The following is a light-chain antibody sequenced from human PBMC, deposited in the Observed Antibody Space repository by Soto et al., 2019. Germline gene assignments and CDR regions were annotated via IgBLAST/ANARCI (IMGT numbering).Light chain of an antibody. CDR1: SSDVGGYNY. V-gene: IGLV2-14*01. Sequence: QSALTQPASVSGSPGQSMTISCTGTSSDVGGYNYVSWYQQHPGKAPKLMIYDVSNRPSGVSNRFSGSKSGNTASLTISGLQAEDEAAYYCSSYTSSSTLVFGGGTKLTVL. J-gene: IGLJ2*01. CDR2: DVS. CDR3: SSYTSSSTLV.